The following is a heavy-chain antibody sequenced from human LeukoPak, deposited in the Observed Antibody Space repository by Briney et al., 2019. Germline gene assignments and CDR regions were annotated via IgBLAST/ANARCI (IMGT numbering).Heavy chain of an antibody. D-gene: IGHD3-16*02. CDR1: GFTFSNYW. V-gene: IGHV3-74*01. J-gene: IGHJ4*02. CDR2: INTDGSRT. CDR3: ARGLGGSYPFDC. Sequence: PGGSLRLSCAASGFTFSNYWMDWVRQAPGKGLVWVSRINTDGSRTTYADSVKRRFTISRDNAKNTLYLQMNSLRADDTAVYFCARGLGGSYPFDCWGQGALVTVSS.